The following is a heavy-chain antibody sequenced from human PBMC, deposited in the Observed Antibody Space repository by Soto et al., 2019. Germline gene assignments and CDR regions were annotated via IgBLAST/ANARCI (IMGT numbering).Heavy chain of an antibody. J-gene: IGHJ6*02. CDR1: GFSFSSNA. CDR2: ISSGGNT. D-gene: IGHD2-15*01. V-gene: IGHV3-23*01. Sequence: QLLESGGGLVQPGGSLRLSCAASGFSFSSNAMSWVRQAPGKGLEWVSSISSGGNTYYAGSAQGRFTISRDHSKNTPSVQMTSLGAEHTAVFYCAKLGYCTGATCYLDYYYGGDAWGQGTTVTVS. CDR3: AKLGYCTGATCYLDYYYGGDA.